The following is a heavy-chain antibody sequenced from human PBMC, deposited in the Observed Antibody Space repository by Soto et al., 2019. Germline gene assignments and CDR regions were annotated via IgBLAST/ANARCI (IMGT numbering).Heavy chain of an antibody. Sequence: PGESLKISCQGSGYTFSNYWIAWVCQVPGKGLEWMGIIYPRNSDARYSPPFQGQVTISADESTSTVYLQWATLKASDTATYYCARPTEYYYGSGNPITLGFDSWGQGTPVTVSS. CDR3: ARPTEYYYGSGNPITLGFDS. CDR1: GYTFSNYW. D-gene: IGHD3-10*01. CDR2: IYPRNSDA. J-gene: IGHJ4*02. V-gene: IGHV5-51*01.